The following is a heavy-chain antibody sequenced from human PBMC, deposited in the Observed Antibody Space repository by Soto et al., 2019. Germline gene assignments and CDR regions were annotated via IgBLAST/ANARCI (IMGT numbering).Heavy chain of an antibody. CDR2: IKQDGSEK. D-gene: IGHD3-3*01. V-gene: IGHV3-7*05. Sequence: EVQLVESGGGLVQPGGSLRLSCAASGFTFSSYWMSWVRQAPGKGLEWVANIKQDGSEKYYVDSVKGRFTISRDNAENSPYLQMNSLRAEDTAVYYCAREYYDFWSGYSPLYYFDYWGQGTLVTVSS. CDR3: AREYYDFWSGYSPLYYFDY. CDR1: GFTFSSYW. J-gene: IGHJ4*02.